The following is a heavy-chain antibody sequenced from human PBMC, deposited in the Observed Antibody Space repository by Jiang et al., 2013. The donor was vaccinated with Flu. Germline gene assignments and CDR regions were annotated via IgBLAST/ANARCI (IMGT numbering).Heavy chain of an antibody. D-gene: IGHD3-9*01. CDR1: GFSLRVGGVG. Sequence: KPTQTLTLTCTFSGFSLRVGGVGVGWIRQPPGKALEWLAHIAWNDQKYYSTSLKTRLTISKDSSENQVVFTMTNMDPVDTGTYYCARTRRSGYDFLTGYLYGMDVWGQGTTVTVSS. J-gene: IGHJ6*02. CDR3: ARTRRSGYDFLTGYLYGMDV. CDR2: IAWNDQK. V-gene: IGHV2-70*01.